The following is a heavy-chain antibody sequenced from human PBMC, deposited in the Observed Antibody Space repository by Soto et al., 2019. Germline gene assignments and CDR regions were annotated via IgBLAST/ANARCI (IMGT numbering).Heavy chain of an antibody. V-gene: IGHV3-23*01. CDR2: ITGSGDTT. J-gene: IGHJ6*02. D-gene: IGHD4-4*01. CDR1: GFTFSSYP. CDR3: AKKDYTPTHFYKYGMDV. Sequence: GGSLRLSCVGSGFTFSSYPMNWVRQAPGKGLEWVSVITGSGDTTDYADSVKGRFTISRDNSKNTLYLQMNRLRADDTAVYYCAKKDYTPTHFYKYGMDVWGQGTTVTVSS.